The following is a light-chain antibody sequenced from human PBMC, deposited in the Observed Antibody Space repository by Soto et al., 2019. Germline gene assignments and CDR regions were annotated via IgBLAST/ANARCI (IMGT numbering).Light chain of an antibody. J-gene: IGLJ3*02. CDR3: SSYTSSSTRV. CDR2: EVS. CDR1: SSDVGGYNY. V-gene: IGLV2-14*01. Sequence: QSALTQSASVSGSPGQSITISCTGTSSDVGGYNYVSWYQQHPGKAPKLMIYEVSNRPSGVSNRFSGSKSGNTASLTISGLQAEDEADYYSSSYTSSSTRVFGGGTKLTVL.